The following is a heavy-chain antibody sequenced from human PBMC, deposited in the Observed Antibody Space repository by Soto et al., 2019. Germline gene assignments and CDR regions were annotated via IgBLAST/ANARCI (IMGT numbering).Heavy chain of an antibody. CDR1: DGSVSSGNYY. CDR3: ARVERGTATTVVDAFDI. Sequence: QVQLQQWGAGLLKPSETLSLTCAVYDGSVSSGNYYWSWLRQPPGKGLEWIGEMSHRGGTHFNPSLKSRVTISVDTSKNHFSLKMSSVTAADTALYYCARVERGTATTVVDAFDIWGPGTMVTVSS. CDR2: MSHRGGT. V-gene: IGHV4-34*01. J-gene: IGHJ3*02. D-gene: IGHD1-1*01.